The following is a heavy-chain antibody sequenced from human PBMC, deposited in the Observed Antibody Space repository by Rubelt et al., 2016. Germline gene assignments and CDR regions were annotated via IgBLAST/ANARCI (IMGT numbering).Heavy chain of an antibody. D-gene: IGHD4-23*01. Sequence: EVQLVQSGAEVKKPGESLRISCQGSGYSFTSYWISWVRQVPGKGLEWMARIDPSDSYTNYSPSCQGHVTISADKSISTAYLQWSSLKASDTAMYYCARHAGDGGNSEDWFDPWGQGTLVTVSS. CDR2: IDPSDSYT. CDR3: ARHAGDGGNSEDWFDP. CDR1: GYSFTSYW. V-gene: IGHV5-10-1*01. J-gene: IGHJ5*02.